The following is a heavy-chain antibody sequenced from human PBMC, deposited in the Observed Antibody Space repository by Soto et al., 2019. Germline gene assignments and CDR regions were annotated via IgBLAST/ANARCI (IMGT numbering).Heavy chain of an antibody. CDR2: ISAYNGNT. D-gene: IGHD3-22*01. Sequence: VASVKVSCKASGYTFTSYGISWVRQAPGQGLEWMGWISAYNGNTNYAQKLQGRVTMTTDTSTSTAYMELRSLRSDDTAVYYCARDPEYYDSSPIGYFDYWGQGTLVTVSS. V-gene: IGHV1-18*01. CDR3: ARDPEYYDSSPIGYFDY. CDR1: GYTFTSYG. J-gene: IGHJ4*02.